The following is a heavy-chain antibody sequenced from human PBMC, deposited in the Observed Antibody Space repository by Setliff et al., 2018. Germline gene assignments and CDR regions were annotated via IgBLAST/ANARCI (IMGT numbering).Heavy chain of an antibody. V-gene: IGHV7-4-1*02. D-gene: IGHD3-16*01. CDR3: ARGVYEYSYGYRGHYYYYMDV. J-gene: IGHJ6*03. CDR1: KYTFNSYA. CDR2: INTNTGFP. Sequence: ASVKVSCKASKYTFNSYAMNWVRQAPGQGLEWMGWINTNTGFPTYVQGFTGRFVFSLDTSVSTAYLQISSLKAEDTAVYYCARGVYEYSYGYRGHYYYYMDVWGKGATVTVSS.